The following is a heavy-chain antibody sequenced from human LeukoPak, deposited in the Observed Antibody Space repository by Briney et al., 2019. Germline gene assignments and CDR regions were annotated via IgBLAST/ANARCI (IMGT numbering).Heavy chain of an antibody. Sequence: AASVKVSCKASGYMFNIYGISWVRQAPGQGLEWMAWTSVNNGDTKYGQKFQGRVTMTTDTSTSTAYMELRSLRSDDTAVYYCARSKWRDGFGEFGAFDIWGQGTMVTVSS. CDR3: ARSKWRDGFGEFGAFDI. CDR2: TSVNNGDT. D-gene: IGHD3-10*01. V-gene: IGHV1-18*01. J-gene: IGHJ3*02. CDR1: GYMFNIYG.